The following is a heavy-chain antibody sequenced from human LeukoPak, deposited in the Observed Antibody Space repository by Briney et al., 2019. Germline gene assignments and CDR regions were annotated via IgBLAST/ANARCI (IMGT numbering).Heavy chain of an antibody. Sequence: SETLSLTCTVSGGSISSSSYYWGWIRQPPGKGLEWIGSIYHSGSTYYNPSLKSRVTISVDTSKNQFSLKLSSVTAADTAVYYCARQYGDYRGGVWFDPWGQGTLVTVSS. CDR3: ARQYGDYRGGVWFDP. D-gene: IGHD4-17*01. V-gene: IGHV4-39*01. J-gene: IGHJ5*02. CDR2: IYHSGST. CDR1: GGSISSSSYY.